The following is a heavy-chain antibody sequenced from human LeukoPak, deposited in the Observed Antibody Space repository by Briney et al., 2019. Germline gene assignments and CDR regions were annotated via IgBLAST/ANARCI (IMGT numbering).Heavy chain of an antibody. J-gene: IGHJ4*02. Sequence: GASVKVSCKASGYTFTSYAMHWVRQAPGQRLEWMGWINAGNGNTKYSQKFQGRVTITRDTSASTAYMELSSLRSEDTAVYYCARGYSSGWLKAYFDYWGQGTLVTVSS. CDR2: INAGNGNT. V-gene: IGHV1-3*01. CDR3: ARGYSSGWLKAYFDY. CDR1: GYTFTSYA. D-gene: IGHD6-19*01.